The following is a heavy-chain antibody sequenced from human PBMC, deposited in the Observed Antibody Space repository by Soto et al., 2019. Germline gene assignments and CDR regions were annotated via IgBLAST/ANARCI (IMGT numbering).Heavy chain of an antibody. CDR2: IYYSGST. D-gene: IGHD6-13*01. V-gene: IGHV4-59*01. J-gene: IGHJ4*02. CDR3: ARASGSSWYYFDY. CDR1: GGSISSYY. Sequence: SETLSLTCTVSGGSISSYYWSWIRQPPGKGLEWIGYIYYSGSTNYNPSLKSRVTISVDTSKNQFSLKLSSVTAADTAVYYCARASGSSWYYFDYWGQGTLVTV.